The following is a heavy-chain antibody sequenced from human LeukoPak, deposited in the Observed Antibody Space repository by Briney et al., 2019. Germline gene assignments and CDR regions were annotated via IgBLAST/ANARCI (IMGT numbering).Heavy chain of an antibody. CDR2: IYYSGST. Sequence: SETLSLTCTVSGGSISSYYWSWLRQPPGKGLEWIGYIYYSGSTNYNPSLKSRVTISVDTSKNQFSLKLSSVTAADTAVCYCARGATVVIDYWGQGTLVTVSS. J-gene: IGHJ4*02. V-gene: IGHV4-59*01. CDR1: GGSISSYY. CDR3: ARGATVVIDY. D-gene: IGHD3-22*01.